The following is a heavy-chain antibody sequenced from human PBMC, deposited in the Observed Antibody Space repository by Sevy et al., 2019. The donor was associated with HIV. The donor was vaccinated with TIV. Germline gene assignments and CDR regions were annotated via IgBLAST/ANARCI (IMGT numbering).Heavy chain of an antibody. J-gene: IGHJ4*02. V-gene: IGHV3-15*01. Sequence: GGSLRLSCGASGFTFSNAWMTWVRQAPGKGLEWVGRIKSKSEGGRTDYAAPVKGRFTISRDDSKNTLCLQMNSLKSDDTAVYICTNNRGYCIDGVCVEYIDSWGQGTLVTVSS. D-gene: IGHD2-8*01. CDR1: GFTFSNAW. CDR2: IKSKSEGGRT. CDR3: TNNRGYCIDGVCVEYIDS.